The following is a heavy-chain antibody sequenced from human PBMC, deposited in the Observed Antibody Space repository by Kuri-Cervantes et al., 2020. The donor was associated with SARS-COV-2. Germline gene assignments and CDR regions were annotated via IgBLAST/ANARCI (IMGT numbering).Heavy chain of an antibody. CDR1: GGTFSSYA. CDR3: AAWGFPIVGATGPDAFDI. D-gene: IGHD1-26*01. Sequence: SVKVSCKASGGTFSSYAISWVRQAPGQVLEWMGRIIPILGTANYAQKFQGRVTITADKSTSTAYMELSSLRSEDTAVYYCAAWGFPIVGATGPDAFDIWGQGTMVTVSS. V-gene: IGHV1-69*04. J-gene: IGHJ3*02. CDR2: IIPILGTA.